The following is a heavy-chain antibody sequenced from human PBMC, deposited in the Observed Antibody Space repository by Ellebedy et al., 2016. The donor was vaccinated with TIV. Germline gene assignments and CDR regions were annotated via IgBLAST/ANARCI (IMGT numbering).Heavy chain of an antibody. J-gene: IGHJ4*02. Sequence: MPGGSLRLSCTVSGGSISSYYWSWIRQPPGMGLEWIGYVYYGGSTNSSPSLKSRLTISVDTSKNQFSLQLSSVTAADTAVYYCARGGVGQFDYWGQGTLVTVSS. CDR2: VYYGGST. CDR1: GGSISSYY. V-gene: IGHV4-59*01. D-gene: IGHD3-10*01. CDR3: ARGGVGQFDY.